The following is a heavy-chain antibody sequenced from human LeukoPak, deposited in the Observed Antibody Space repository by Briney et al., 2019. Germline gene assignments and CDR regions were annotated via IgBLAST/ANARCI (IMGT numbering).Heavy chain of an antibody. J-gene: IGHJ4*02. V-gene: IGHV1-2*02. CDR1: GSTFTGYY. Sequence: GASVKLSCKAAGSTFTGYYMHWVRQAPGQGLEGKGGTNPNSGGTNYAQKYQVRVTMTRSTSISTAYMELSRLRSDDTAVYYCARDISYLHATVTTLTSVWGQGTLVTVSS. CDR2: TNPNSGGT. D-gene: IGHD4-11*01. CDR3: ARDISYLHATVTTLTSV.